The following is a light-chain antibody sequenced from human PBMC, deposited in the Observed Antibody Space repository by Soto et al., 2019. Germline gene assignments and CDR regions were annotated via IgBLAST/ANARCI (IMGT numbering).Light chain of an antibody. V-gene: IGKV3-20*01. J-gene: IGKJ2*01. CDR2: GSS. Sequence: EIVLTQSPGTLSLPPGGRATLSCRASQIVGTTSLAWYQQKPGQAPRLLIYGSSNMAPGIPDRFSGGGSGTDFTLTISGLEPEDCAVYYCQQYGSSPMYTFGQGTKLEIK. CDR1: QIVGTTS. CDR3: QQYGSSPMYT.